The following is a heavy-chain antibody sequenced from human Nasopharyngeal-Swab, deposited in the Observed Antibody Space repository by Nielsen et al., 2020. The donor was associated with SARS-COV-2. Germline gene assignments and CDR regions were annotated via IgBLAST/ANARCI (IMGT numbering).Heavy chain of an antibody. D-gene: IGHD6-13*01. CDR2: IVVGSGNT. J-gene: IGHJ6*02. Sequence: WVRQAPGQRLDWIGWIVVGSGNTNYAQKFQERVTITRDMPTSTAYMELSSLRSEDTAVYYCAADRAAAGTGGMDVWGQGTTVTVSS. CDR3: AADRAAAGTGGMDV. V-gene: IGHV1-58*01.